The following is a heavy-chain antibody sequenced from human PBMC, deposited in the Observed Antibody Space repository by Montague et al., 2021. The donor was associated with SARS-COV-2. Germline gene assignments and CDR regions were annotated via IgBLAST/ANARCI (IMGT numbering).Heavy chain of an antibody. CDR2: INHSGST. V-gene: IGHV4-34*01. D-gene: IGHD1-20*01. CDR1: GGSLSGYY. Sequence: SETLSLTCAVYGGSLSGYYWSWIRQPPGKGLEWIGEINHSGSTNYNPSLKSRVTISLDTSKNQFSLKLSSVTAADTAVYYCARGRRRYNWWDENSYNYGMDVWGQGTTVTVSS. J-gene: IGHJ6*02. CDR3: ARGRRRYNWWDENSYNYGMDV.